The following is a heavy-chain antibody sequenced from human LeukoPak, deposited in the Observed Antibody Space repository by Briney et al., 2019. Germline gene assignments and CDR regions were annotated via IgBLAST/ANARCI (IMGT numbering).Heavy chain of an antibody. V-gene: IGHV3-7*01. CDR1: GFTFSSYW. CDR2: IKKDGSEK. CDR3: AELGITMIGGV. Sequence: PGGSLRLSCAASGFTFSSYWMGWVRQAPGKGLEWVANIKKDGSEKYYVGSVRGRFTISRDNAKNSLYLQMNSLRAEDTAVYYCAELGITMIGGVWGKGTTVTISS. D-gene: IGHD3-10*02. J-gene: IGHJ6*04.